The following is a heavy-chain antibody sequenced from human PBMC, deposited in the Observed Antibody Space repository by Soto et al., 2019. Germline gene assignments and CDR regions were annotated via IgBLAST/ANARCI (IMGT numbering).Heavy chain of an antibody. J-gene: IGHJ3*02. CDR2: ISVDSGNT. Sequence: ASVKVSCKASGYTFTSYAMNWVRQAPGQGLEWMGWISVDSGNTKYVQSLQDRVSMTTDTSTSTAYMELTSLRSEDTAVYYCARRNNAFHIWGQGTMVTVSS. CDR3: ARRNNAFHI. CDR1: GYTFTSYA. V-gene: IGHV1-18*01.